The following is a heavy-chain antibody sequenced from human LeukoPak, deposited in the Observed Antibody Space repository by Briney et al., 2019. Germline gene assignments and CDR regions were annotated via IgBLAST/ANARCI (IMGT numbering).Heavy chain of an antibody. CDR2: INHSGST. D-gene: IGHD3-16*02. CDR1: GGSFSGYY. Sequence: SETLSLTCAAYGGSFSGYYWSWIRQPPGKGLEWIGEINHSGSTNYNPSLKSRVTISVDTSKNQFSLKLSSVTAADTAVYYCARYRRVSPSFDPWGQGTLVTVSS. CDR3: ARYRRVSPSFDP. V-gene: IGHV4-34*01. J-gene: IGHJ5*02.